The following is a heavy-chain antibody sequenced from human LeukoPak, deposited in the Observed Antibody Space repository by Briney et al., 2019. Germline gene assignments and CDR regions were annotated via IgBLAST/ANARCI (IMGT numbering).Heavy chain of an antibody. V-gene: IGHV4-39*01. CDR2: IYQSGSGSS. D-gene: IGHD3-3*01. CDR3: ASTLRFLPYRRFDY. CDR1: GGSIISSNYY. Sequence: SETLSLTCSVSGGSIISSNYYWGWICQPPGKGLEWIGSIYQSGSGSSYYNPSLKSRVTIFGDTSKNQFFLRLSSVTAADTAVYYCASTLRFLPYRRFDYWGQGTLVTVPS. J-gene: IGHJ4*02.